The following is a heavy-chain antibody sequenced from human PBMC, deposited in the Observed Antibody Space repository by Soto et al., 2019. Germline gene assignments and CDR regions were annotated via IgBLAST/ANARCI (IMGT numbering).Heavy chain of an antibody. CDR2: ISGSGGST. CDR3: AKDLRSAITKLAEYSKH. J-gene: IGHJ1*01. D-gene: IGHD3-10*01. V-gene: IGHV3-23*01. CDR1: GFTFSNAW. Sequence: GGSLRLSCAASGFTFSNAWMNWVRQAPGKGLEWVSAISGSGGSTYYADSVKGRFTISRDNSKNTLYLQMNSLRAEDTAVYYCAKDLRSAITKLAEYSKHWGQGTPVPVSS.